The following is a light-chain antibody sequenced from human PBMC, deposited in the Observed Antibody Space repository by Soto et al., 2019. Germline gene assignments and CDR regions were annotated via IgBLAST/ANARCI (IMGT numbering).Light chain of an antibody. CDR1: SSNIGSST. J-gene: IGLJ1*01. CDR2: TNN. CDR3: ASWDDSLNGYV. V-gene: IGLV1-44*01. Sequence: QSVLTQPPSASGTPGQRVTISCSGSSSNIGSSTVSWYQQLPGTAPKLLIYTNNQRPSGVPDRFSGSKSGTSGSLAISGLQSDDEADYYCASWDDSLNGYVFGAGTKVTV.